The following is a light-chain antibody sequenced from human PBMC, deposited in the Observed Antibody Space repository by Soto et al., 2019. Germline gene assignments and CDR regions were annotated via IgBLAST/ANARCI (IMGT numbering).Light chain of an antibody. Sequence: EIVLTQSPGTLSLSPGESATLSCRASQTVSSSYLAWYQQKPGQAPSLLIFGASSRATGISDRFSGSGSGTDFTLTISRLEPEDFAVYYCHQYGSSPRTFDQGTKVEIK. CDR1: QTVSSSY. J-gene: IGKJ1*01. CDR3: HQYGSSPRT. V-gene: IGKV3-20*01. CDR2: GAS.